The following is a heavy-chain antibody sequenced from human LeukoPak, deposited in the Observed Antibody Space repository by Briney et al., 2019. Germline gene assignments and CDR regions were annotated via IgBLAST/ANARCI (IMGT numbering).Heavy chain of an antibody. CDR3: AKDVRVGGGGMDV. D-gene: IGHD1-26*01. CDR1: GFIFSSYS. CDR2: ISGSGGNT. Sequence: GGSLRLSCAASGFIFSSYSMNWVRQAPGKGLEWVSLISGSGGNTYYADSVKGRFPISRDNSKNTLSLQMNSLRAEDTAVYYCAKDVRVGGGGMDVWGQGTPVTVSS. V-gene: IGHV3-23*01. J-gene: IGHJ6*02.